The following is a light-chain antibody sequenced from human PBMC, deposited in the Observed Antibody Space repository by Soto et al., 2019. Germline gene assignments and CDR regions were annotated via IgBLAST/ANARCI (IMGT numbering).Light chain of an antibody. J-gene: IGKJ1*01. CDR2: GSS. CDR1: QAIRKD. CDR3: LQDYNYPWT. Sequence: IQMTQSPSSLSASVGDRVTITCRASQAIRKDLAWYQQKPGRAPKRLIYGSSSLQSGVPSRFSGSGSGTDFTLTISSLQPEDFATYYCLQDYNYPWTFGQGTKVDIK. V-gene: IGKV1-6*01.